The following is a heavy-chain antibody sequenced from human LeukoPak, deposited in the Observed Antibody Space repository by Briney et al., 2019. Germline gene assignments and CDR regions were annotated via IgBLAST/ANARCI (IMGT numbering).Heavy chain of an antibody. CDR1: GGSFSGYY. V-gene: IGHV4-34*01. CDR2: INHSGST. CDR3: ARAGYSSSTLDY. Sequence: SETLSLTCAVYGGSFSGYYWSWIRQPLGKGLEWIGEINHSGSTNYNPPLKSRVTISVDTSKNQFSLKLSSVTAADTAVYYCARAGYSSSTLDYWGQGTLVTVSS. J-gene: IGHJ4*02. D-gene: IGHD6-13*01.